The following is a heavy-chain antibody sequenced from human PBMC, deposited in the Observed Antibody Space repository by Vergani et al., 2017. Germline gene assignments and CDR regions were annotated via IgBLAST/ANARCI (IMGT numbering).Heavy chain of an antibody. CDR1: GFTFSSYA. J-gene: IGHJ6*02. CDR3: AKGGIISEDYYGMDV. CDR2: ISGSGGGT. Sequence: EVQLLESGGGLVQPGGSLRLSCAASGFTFSSYAMSWVRQAPGKGLEWVSAISGSGGGTYYADSVKGPFTISRDNSKNTLYLQMNSLRAEDTAVYYCAKGGIISEDYYGMDVWGQGTTVTVSS. V-gene: IGHV3-23*01. D-gene: IGHD2-15*01.